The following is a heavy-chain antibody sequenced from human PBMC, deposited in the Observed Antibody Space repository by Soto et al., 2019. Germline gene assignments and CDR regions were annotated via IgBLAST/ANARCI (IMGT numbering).Heavy chain of an antibody. V-gene: IGHV4-34*01. CDR3: ARECGPTVAGYYYYYYMDV. CDR1: GGSFSGYY. D-gene: IGHD6-19*01. Sequence: QVQLQQWGAGLLKPSETLSLTCAVYGGSFSGYYWSWIRRPPGKGLEWIGEINHSGSTNYNPSLKSRVTISVDTSKNQFSLKLSSVTAADTAVYYCARECGPTVAGYYYYYYMDVWGKGTTVTVSS. CDR2: INHSGST. J-gene: IGHJ6*03.